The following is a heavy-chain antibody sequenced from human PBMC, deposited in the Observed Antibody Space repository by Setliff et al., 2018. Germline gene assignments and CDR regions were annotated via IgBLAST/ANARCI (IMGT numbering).Heavy chain of an antibody. Sequence: PSETLSLTCAVSGASINSGHYWGWIRQPPGKDLEWIATIYHRGRKYYNPSLQSRVSVSLDTSKNHFSLRLTSMTAADTAVYYCATPGRDDLDSPFEPFDIWGQGTMVTVSS. D-gene: IGHD3-3*01. J-gene: IGHJ3*02. CDR3: ATPGRDDLDSPFEPFDI. CDR1: GASINSGHY. CDR2: IYHRGRK. V-gene: IGHV4-38-2*01.